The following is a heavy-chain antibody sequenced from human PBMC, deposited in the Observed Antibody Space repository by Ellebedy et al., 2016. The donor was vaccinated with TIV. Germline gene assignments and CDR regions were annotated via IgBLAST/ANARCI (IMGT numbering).Heavy chain of an antibody. J-gene: IGHJ4*02. CDR1: GFTFSSYA. CDR2: ISDSGGNT. D-gene: IGHD6-13*01. V-gene: IGHV3-23*01. CDR3: SRGIAAVMY. Sequence: GESLKISCVASGFTFSSYAMCWVRQAPGKGLEWVSTISDSGGNTHFPDSVKGRFTIPRDNSRNTVYLQMNSLRAEDTAVYYCSRGIAAVMYWGQGTLVTVSS.